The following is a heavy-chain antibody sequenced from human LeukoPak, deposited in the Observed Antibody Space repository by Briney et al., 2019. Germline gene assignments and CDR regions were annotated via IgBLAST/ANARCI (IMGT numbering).Heavy chain of an antibody. J-gene: IGHJ4*02. Sequence: PPGGSLRLSCAASDFTFSNYWMTWVRPAPGKGLEWVASIKQDGSEMYYVDSVKGRFTISRDNAKNSLYLQMNSLRAEDTAVYYCVRSPFSNGYWGQGTLVTVSS. CDR1: DFTFSNYW. V-gene: IGHV3-7*03. CDR3: VRSPFSNGY. D-gene: IGHD4-11*01. CDR2: IKQDGSEM.